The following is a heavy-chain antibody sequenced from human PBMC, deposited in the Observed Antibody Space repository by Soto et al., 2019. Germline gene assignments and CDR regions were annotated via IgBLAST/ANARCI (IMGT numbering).Heavy chain of an antibody. CDR1: GGSFSGYY. Sequence: PSEILSLTCADYGGSFSGYYWSWIRQPPWKGLEWIGEINHSGSTNYNPSLKSRVTISVDTSKNQFSLKLSSVTAADTAVYYCARKRQLGYCSGGSCYSGLYASYFDYWGQGTLVTVSS. CDR2: INHSGST. D-gene: IGHD2-15*01. J-gene: IGHJ4*02. CDR3: ARKRQLGYCSGGSCYSGLYASYFDY. V-gene: IGHV4-34*01.